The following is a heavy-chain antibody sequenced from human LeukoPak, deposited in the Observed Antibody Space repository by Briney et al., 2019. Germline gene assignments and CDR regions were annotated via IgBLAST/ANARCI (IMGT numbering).Heavy chain of an antibody. J-gene: IGHJ5*02. CDR3: AREVLLRYFDWSRRGFDP. CDR2: ISAYNGNT. V-gene: IGHV1-18*01. D-gene: IGHD3-9*01. Sequence: ASVKVSCKASGSTFTSYGISWVRQAPGQGLEWMGWISAYNGNTNYAQKLQGRVTMTTDTSTSTAYMELRSLRSDDTAVYYCAREVLLRYFDWSRRGFDPWGQGTLVTVSS. CDR1: GSTFTSYG.